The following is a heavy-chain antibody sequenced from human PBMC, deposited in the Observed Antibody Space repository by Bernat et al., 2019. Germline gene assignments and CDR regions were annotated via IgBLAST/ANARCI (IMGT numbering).Heavy chain of an antibody. D-gene: IGHD6-19*01. CDR1: GFTFSSYS. Sequence: EVQLVESGGGLVKPGGSLRLSCAASGFTFSSYSMNWVHQAPGKGLEWVSSISSSSSYIYYADSVKGRFTISRDNAKNSLYLQMNSLRAEDTAVYYCARVGSGWQEAFDYWGQGPLVTVSS. J-gene: IGHJ4*02. CDR2: ISSSSSYI. V-gene: IGHV3-21*01. CDR3: ARVGSGWQEAFDY.